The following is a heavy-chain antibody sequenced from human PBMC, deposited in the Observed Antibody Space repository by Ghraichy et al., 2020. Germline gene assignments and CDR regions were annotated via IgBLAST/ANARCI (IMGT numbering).Heavy chain of an antibody. D-gene: IGHD6-13*01. Sequence: GGSLRLSCAASGFTFSENGMHWARQAPGKGLEWVANIWYDGRNKYYAESVKDRFNISRDNSKNTMSLQMNSLRDEDTAVYYCARDKGAGGTTSMDVWGQGTTVIVSS. CDR2: IWYDGRNK. J-gene: IGHJ6*02. V-gene: IGHV3-33*01. CDR1: GFTFSENG. CDR3: ARDKGAGGTTSMDV.